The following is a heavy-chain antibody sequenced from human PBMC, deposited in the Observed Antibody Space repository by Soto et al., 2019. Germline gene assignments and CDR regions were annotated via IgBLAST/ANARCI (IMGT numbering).Heavy chain of an antibody. D-gene: IGHD3-3*01. J-gene: IGHJ6*03. CDR2: IYYTGCT. CDR1: GDSVTSHY. V-gene: IGHV4-59*08. Sequence: SETLSLTCSFSGDSVTSHYLTWIRQSPEKGLEWIGYIYYTGCTHYNPSLKSRVTISVDTSKNQFSLKLSSVTAADTAVYYCARHCPENYDFWSGYYSYYYYYMDVWGKGTTVTVSS. CDR3: ARHCPENYDFWSGYYSYYYYYMDV.